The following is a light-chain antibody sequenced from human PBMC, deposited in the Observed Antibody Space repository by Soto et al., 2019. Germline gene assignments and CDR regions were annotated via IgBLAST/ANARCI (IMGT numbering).Light chain of an antibody. CDR1: QSVSSN. V-gene: IGKV3-15*01. J-gene: IGKJ4*01. CDR3: QQYKNWPVT. Sequence: ETVMTQSPATLSVSLGEVATLSCRASQSVSSNLAWYQQKPGQAPRLLFYGASTRATGIPDRFSGSGSGTEFTLTISSLQSEDFAVYYCQQYKNWPVTFGGGTKVKIK. CDR2: GAS.